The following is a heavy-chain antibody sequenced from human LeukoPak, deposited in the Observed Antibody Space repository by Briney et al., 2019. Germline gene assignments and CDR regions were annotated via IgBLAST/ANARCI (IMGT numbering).Heavy chain of an antibody. D-gene: IGHD4-17*01. J-gene: IGHJ4*02. CDR2: IYHSGST. CDR3: ARLGISDYGDYPFDY. Sequence: SGTLSLTCAVSGGSISSSNWWSWVRQPPGKGLEWIGEIYHSGSTNYNPSLKSRVTISVDKSKNQFSLKLSSVTAADTAVYYCARLGISDYGDYPFDYWGQGTLVTVSS. CDR1: GGSISSSNW. V-gene: IGHV4-4*02.